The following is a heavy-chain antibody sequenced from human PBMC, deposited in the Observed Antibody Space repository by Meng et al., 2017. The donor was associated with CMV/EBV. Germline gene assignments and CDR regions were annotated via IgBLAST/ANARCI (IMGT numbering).Heavy chain of an antibody. CDR2: IKQEGSEK. D-gene: IGHD2-2*01. Sequence: GGSLRLSCAASGFTFSSHCMSWVRQAPGKGLDWGANIKQEGSEKYYGDSVKGRFTIYRDNAKNSLYRQMNRLRAEDTAVYYCARESLDCSSTAPPCVDYYGMDVWGQGTTVTVSS. CDR3: ARESLDCSSTAPPCVDYYGMDV. J-gene: IGHJ6*02. V-gene: IGHV3-7*01. CDR1: GFTFSSHC.